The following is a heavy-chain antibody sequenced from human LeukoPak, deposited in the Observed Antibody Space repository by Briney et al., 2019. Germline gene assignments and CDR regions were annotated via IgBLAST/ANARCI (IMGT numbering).Heavy chain of an antibody. CDR2: ISYDGSNK. CDR3: AKADYGDSPFDP. J-gene: IGHJ5*02. D-gene: IGHD4-17*01. Sequence: GGSLRLSCAASGFTFSGYGMHWVRQAPGKGLEWVAVISYDGSNKYYADSVKGRFTISRDNSKNTLYLQMNSLRAEDTAVYYCAKADYGDSPFDPWGQGTLVTVSS. CDR1: GFTFSGYG. V-gene: IGHV3-30*18.